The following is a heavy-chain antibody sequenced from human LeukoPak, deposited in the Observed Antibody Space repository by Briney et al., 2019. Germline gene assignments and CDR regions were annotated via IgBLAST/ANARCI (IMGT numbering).Heavy chain of an antibody. CDR1: GGTFSSYA. Sequence: GSSVRVSCKASGGTFSSYAISWARQAPGQGLEWMGGIIPIFGKANYAQKFQGRVTITTDESTSTAYMELSSLRSEDTAVYYCARWRRAKAARSWVWYFDYWGQGTLVTASS. CDR2: IIPIFGKA. V-gene: IGHV1-69*05. CDR3: ARWRRAKAARSWVWYFDY. D-gene: IGHD6-6*01. J-gene: IGHJ4*02.